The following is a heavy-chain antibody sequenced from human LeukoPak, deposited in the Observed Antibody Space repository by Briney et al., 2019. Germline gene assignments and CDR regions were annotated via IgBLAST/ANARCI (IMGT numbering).Heavy chain of an antibody. CDR2: TYNRSTWYN. D-gene: IGHD2-2*01. V-gene: IGHV6-1*01. CDR3: ARRLTQYDCFDP. Sequence: SQTLSLTCAISGDTVSSNSVTWNWIWQSPSRGLEWLGRTYNRSTWYNDYAVSVRGRITVNPDTSKNQFSLHLNSVTPEDTAVYYCARRLTQYDCFDPWGQGILVTVSS. CDR1: GDTVSSNSVT. J-gene: IGHJ5*02.